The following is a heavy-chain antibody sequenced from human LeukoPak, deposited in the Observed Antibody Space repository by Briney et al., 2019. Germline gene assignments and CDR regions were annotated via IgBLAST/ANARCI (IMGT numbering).Heavy chain of an antibody. CDR3: AGSGRYHEYFQH. CDR2: IYYSGST. V-gene: IGHV4-39*07. Sequence: SETLSLTCTVSGGSISSSSYYWGWIRQPPGKGLEWIGSIYYSGSTYYNPSLKSRVTISVDTSKNQFSLKLSSVTAADTAVYYCAGSGRYHEYFQHWGQGTLVTVSS. D-gene: IGHD6-19*01. CDR1: GGSISSSSYY. J-gene: IGHJ1*01.